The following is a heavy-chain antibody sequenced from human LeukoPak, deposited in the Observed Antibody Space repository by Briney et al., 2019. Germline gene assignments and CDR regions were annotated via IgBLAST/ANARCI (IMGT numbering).Heavy chain of an antibody. CDR1: GYSISSGYY. D-gene: IGHD5-12*01. V-gene: IGHV4-38-2*01. Sequence: SETLSLTCAVSGYSISSGYYWGWIRQPPGKGLQWIGSIYYSGSTYYNPSLKSRVTISVDTSKNQFSPKLSSVTAADTAVYYCARVATTTNPPQRPFDYWGQGTLVTVSS. CDR3: ARVATTTNPPQRPFDY. J-gene: IGHJ4*02. CDR2: IYYSGST.